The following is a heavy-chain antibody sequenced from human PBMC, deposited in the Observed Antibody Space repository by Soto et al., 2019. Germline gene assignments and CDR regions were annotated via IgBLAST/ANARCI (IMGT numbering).Heavy chain of an antibody. V-gene: IGHV1-69*12. CDR1: GGTFSSYA. J-gene: IGHJ6*02. D-gene: IGHD2-15*01. Sequence: QVQLVQSGAEVKKPGSSVKVSCKASGGTFSSYAISCVRQAPGQGLEWMGGIIPIFGTANYAQKFQGRVTITADESTSTAYMELSSLRSEDTAVYYCAGGYCSGGSCKTYYYYGMDVWGQGTTVTVSS. CDR3: AGGYCSGGSCKTYYYYGMDV. CDR2: IIPIFGTA.